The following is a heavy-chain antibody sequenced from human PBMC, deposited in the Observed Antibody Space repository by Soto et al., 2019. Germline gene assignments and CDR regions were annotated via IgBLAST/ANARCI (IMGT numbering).Heavy chain of an antibody. CDR1: GGSFSTYY. CDR3: ARWGPNGVVVAGQSDPI. CDR2: INHSGST. V-gene: IGHV4-34*01. D-gene: IGHD2-15*01. Sequence: SETLSLTCAVYGGSFSTYYWSWIRQPPGKGLEWIGEINHSGSTNYNPTLKSRVSISVDTPKNQFSLRLTAVTAADTAVYYCARWGPNGVVVAGQSDPIWGQGTMVTVSS. J-gene: IGHJ3*02.